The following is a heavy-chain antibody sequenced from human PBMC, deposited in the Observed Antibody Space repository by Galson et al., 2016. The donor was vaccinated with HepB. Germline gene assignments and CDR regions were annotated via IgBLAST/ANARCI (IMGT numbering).Heavy chain of an antibody. CDR3: ARGDIVGAIFDY. J-gene: IGHJ4*02. CDR1: GFTVSNNY. V-gene: IGHV3-21*01. CDR2: ISSSSCYI. Sequence: SLRLSCAASGFTVSNNYMKWVRQAPGKGLEWVSSISSSSCYIYYADSVKGRFTISRDNAKNSLYLQMNSLRAEDTAVYYCARGDIVGAIFDYWGQGTLVTVSS. D-gene: IGHD1-26*01.